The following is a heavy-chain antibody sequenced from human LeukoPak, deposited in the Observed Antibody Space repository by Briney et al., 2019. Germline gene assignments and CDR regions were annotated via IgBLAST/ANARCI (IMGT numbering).Heavy chain of an antibody. Sequence: GASVKVSCKASGYTFTSYYMHWVRQAPGQGLEWMGIINPSGGSTSYAQKFQGRVTLTRNTSISTAYMELSSLRSEDTAVYYCARARAGDDALDYWGQGTLVTVSS. CDR3: ARARAGDDALDY. D-gene: IGHD7-27*01. CDR1: GYTFTSYY. CDR2: INPSGGST. J-gene: IGHJ4*02. V-gene: IGHV1-46*01.